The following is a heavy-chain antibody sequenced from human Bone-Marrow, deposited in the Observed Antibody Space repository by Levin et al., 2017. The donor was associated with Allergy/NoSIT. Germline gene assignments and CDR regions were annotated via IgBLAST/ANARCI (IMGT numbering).Heavy chain of an antibody. CDR3: AKGQGSVTYKYYFDY. CDR1: AFTFSSHA. CDR2: ISDSSGTT. Sequence: PGGSLRLSCVASAFTFSSHAMSWVRQAPGKGLEWVSGISDSSGTTNYADSGKGRFTISRENSKNTLYLQMNSLRAEETAVYYCAKGQGSVTYKYYFDYWGQGTQVTVSS. J-gene: IGHJ4*02. D-gene: IGHD3-10*01. V-gene: IGHV3-23*01.